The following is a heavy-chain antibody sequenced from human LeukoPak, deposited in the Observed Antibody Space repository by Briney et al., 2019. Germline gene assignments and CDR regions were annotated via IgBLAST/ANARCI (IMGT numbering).Heavy chain of an antibody. CDR1: GYALTELS. J-gene: IGHJ4*02. V-gene: IGHV1-24*01. D-gene: IGHD2-21*02. CDR3: ASGLGGTGSDKTEPFDY. Sequence: ASVNVSCKCSGYALTELSMHWVRQAPGTGLEWMGGFDPADGETIYAQKFQGRVSMTEDTSADTAYMELTSLRSEDTAVYYCASGLGGTGSDKTEPFDYWGQGTRVTVSS. CDR2: FDPADGET.